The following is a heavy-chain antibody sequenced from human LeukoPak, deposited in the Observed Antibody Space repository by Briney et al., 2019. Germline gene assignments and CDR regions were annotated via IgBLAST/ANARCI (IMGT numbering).Heavy chain of an antibody. CDR3: ARESGEMGFGEGGAFDI. D-gene: IGHD3-10*01. Sequence: SVKVSCKASGGTFSSYAISWVRQAPGQGLEWMGGIIPIFGTANYAQKFQGRVTITTDESTSTAYMELSSLRSEDTAVYYCARESGEMGFGEGGAFDIWGQGTMVTVSS. J-gene: IGHJ3*02. CDR1: GGTFSSYA. V-gene: IGHV1-69*05. CDR2: IIPIFGTA.